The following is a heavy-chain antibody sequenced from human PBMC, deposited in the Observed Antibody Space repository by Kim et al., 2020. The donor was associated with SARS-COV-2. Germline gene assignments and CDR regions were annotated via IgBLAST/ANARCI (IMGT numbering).Heavy chain of an antibody. Sequence: ASVKVSCKASGYTFTSYGISWVRQAPGQGLEWMGWISAYNGNTNYAQKFQGRVTMTTDTSTSTAYMELRSLRSEDTAEYYCARDTHSIGWYWSYDYSGMAVWGEGTTVTVSS. CDR1: GYTFTSYG. J-gene: IGHJ6*04. D-gene: IGHD6-19*01. V-gene: IGHV1-18*01. CDR3: ARDTHSIGWYWSYDYSGMAV. CDR2: ISAYNGNT.